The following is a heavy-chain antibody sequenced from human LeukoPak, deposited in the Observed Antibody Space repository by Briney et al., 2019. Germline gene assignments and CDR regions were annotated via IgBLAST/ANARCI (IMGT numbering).Heavy chain of an antibody. J-gene: IGHJ3*02. D-gene: IGHD3-22*01. Sequence: ASVKVSCKASGGTFSSYAISWVRQAPGQGLEWMGRIIPILGIANYAQKFQGRVAITADKSTSTAYMELSSLRSEDTAVYYCVITGDPTGDSSGYYRLKNDAFYIWGQGTMVTVSS. CDR3: VITGDPTGDSSGYYRLKNDAFYI. CDR1: GGTFSSYA. CDR2: IIPILGIA. V-gene: IGHV1-69*04.